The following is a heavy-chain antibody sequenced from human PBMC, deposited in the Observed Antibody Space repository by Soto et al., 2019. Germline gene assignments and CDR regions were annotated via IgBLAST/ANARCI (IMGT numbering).Heavy chain of an antibody. Sequence: EVQLVESGGDLVQPGGSLRLSCAASGFTFSSYWMNWVRQAPGKGLEWVASIKPDGSEKYYVDSVKGRFTISRDNAQRSLYLQMNSLRAEDAALFYCARGGFFWGAYHSYAFHVWGQGTVVTVSS. J-gene: IGHJ3*01. CDR2: IKPDGSEK. CDR1: GFTFSSYW. V-gene: IGHV3-7*01. D-gene: IGHD3-16*02. CDR3: ARGGFFWGAYHSYAFHV.